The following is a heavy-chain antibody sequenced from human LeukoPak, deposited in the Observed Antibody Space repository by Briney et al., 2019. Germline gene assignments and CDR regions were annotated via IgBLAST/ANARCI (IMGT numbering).Heavy chain of an antibody. D-gene: IGHD6-19*01. Sequence: GGSLRLSCAASGFTFSSYSMNWVRQAPGKGLEWVSSISSSSSYIYYADSVKGRFTISRDNAKNSLYLQMNSLRAEDTAVYYCARGSYSSGWSFDYRGQGTLVTVSS. CDR2: ISSSSSYI. CDR1: GFTFSSYS. V-gene: IGHV3-21*01. CDR3: ARGSYSSGWSFDY. J-gene: IGHJ4*02.